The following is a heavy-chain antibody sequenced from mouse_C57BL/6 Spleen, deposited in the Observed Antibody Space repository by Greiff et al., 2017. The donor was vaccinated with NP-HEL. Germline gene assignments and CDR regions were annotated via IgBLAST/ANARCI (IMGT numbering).Heavy chain of an antibody. V-gene: IGHV5-12*01. Sequence: DVKLVESGGGLVQPGGSLKLSCAASGFTFSDYYMYWVRQTPEKRLEWVAYISNGGGSTYYPDTVKGRFTISRDNAKNTLYLQMSRLKSEDTAMYYCARRGIYYGSSYYYAMDYWGQGTSVTVSS. CDR1: GFTFSDYY. D-gene: IGHD1-1*01. J-gene: IGHJ4*01. CDR2: ISNGGGST. CDR3: ARRGIYYGSSYYYAMDY.